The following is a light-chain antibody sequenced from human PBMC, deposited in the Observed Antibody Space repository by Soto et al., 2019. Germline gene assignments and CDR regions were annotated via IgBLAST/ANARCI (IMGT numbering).Light chain of an antibody. Sequence: EIVLMQSPGTLSLSPGERATLSCRASQSVSSSYFARYQQKPGQAPRLLFYGASSRATGIPDRFSGSGSGTDFTLTISRLEPEDFAVYYCQQYGSSPITFGQGTRLEIK. CDR3: QQYGSSPIT. V-gene: IGKV3-20*01. J-gene: IGKJ5*01. CDR2: GAS. CDR1: QSVSSSY.